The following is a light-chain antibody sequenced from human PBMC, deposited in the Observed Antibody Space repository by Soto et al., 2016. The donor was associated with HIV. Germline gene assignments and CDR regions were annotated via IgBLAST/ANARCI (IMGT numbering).Light chain of an antibody. J-gene: IGLJ2*01. CDR2: DDS. CDR3: QVWDASTDLVV. V-gene: IGLV3-21*03. Sequence: SYELTQPPSVSVAPGKTARITCGGNNIGSKSVHWYQQRPGQAPVLVVYDDSDRPLGIPERFSGSNSGDTATLTISRVEAGDEADYYCQVWDASTDLVVFGGGTKLTVL. CDR1: NIGSKS.